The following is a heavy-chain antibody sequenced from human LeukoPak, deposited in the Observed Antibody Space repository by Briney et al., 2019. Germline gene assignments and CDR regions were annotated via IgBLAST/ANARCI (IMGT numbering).Heavy chain of an antibody. D-gene: IGHD5-18*01. J-gene: IGHJ4*02. CDR2: INPNSGGT. CDR3: ARLRRRGYSYGTLIDY. Sequence: ASVKVSCKASGYTFTGYYMHWVRQAPGQGLEWMGWINPNSGGTNYAQKFQGRVTMTRDTSTSTAYMELRSLRSDDTAVYYCARLRRRGYSYGTLIDYWGQGTLVTVSS. CDR1: GYTFTGYY. V-gene: IGHV1-2*02.